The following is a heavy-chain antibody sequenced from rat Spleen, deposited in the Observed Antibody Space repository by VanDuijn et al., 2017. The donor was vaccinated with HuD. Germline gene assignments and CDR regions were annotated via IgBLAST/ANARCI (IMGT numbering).Heavy chain of an antibody. CDR1: GFTFSNYY. V-gene: IGHV5S13*01. Sequence: EVQLVESDGGLVQPGRSLKLSCAASGFTFSNYYMAWVRQAPTKGLEWVAYISAGGGNTYYRDSVKGRFTISRDNAKNTQYLQMDSLRSEDTATYYCARHEGRYGYTYHYFDYWGQGVMVTVSS. CDR2: ISAGGGNT. CDR3: ARHEGRYGYTYHYFDY. J-gene: IGHJ2*01. D-gene: IGHD1-9*01.